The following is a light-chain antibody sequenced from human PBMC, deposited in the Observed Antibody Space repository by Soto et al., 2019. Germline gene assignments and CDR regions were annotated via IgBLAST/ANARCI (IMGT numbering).Light chain of an antibody. CDR3: QQYNNWPPWT. J-gene: IGKJ1*01. CDR2: GAS. V-gene: IGKV3-15*01. CDR1: QSVSSN. Sequence: EIVMTQSPATLSVSPGERATLSCRASQSVSSNLAGYQQKPGQAPRLLIYGASTRATGIPARFSGSGSGTEFTLTISILQSEDFAVYYCQQYNNWPPWTFGQGNKVEIK.